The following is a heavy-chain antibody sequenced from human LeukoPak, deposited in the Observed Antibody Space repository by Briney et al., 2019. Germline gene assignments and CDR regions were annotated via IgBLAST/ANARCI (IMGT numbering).Heavy chain of an antibody. CDR1: GYTFTSYY. J-gene: IGHJ4*02. Sequence: ASVKVSCKASGYTFTSYYMHWVRQAPGQGLEWMGIINPSGGSTSYAQKFQGRVTMTRDTSTSTVYMELSSLRSEDTAVYYCARDQGLSRLDGHFDYWGQGTLVTVSS. CDR3: ARDQGLSRLDGHFDY. D-gene: IGHD3/OR15-3a*01. CDR2: INPSGGST. V-gene: IGHV1-46*01.